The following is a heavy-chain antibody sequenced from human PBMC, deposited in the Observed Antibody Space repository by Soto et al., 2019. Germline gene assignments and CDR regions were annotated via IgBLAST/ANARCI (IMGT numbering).Heavy chain of an antibody. CDR1: GYSFTRKW. CDR2: IDPTDSYT. D-gene: IGHD3-9*01. V-gene: IGHV5-10-1*01. CDR3: ARNSLTGYYTYYYSMDV. Sequence: GESLKISCKASGYSFTRKWISWVRQMPGKGLEWMGRIDPTDSYTNYSPSFQGHVTISVDKSISAAYLQWSSLKASDTAIYYCARNSLTGYYTYYYSMDVWGQGTTVTVSS. J-gene: IGHJ6*02.